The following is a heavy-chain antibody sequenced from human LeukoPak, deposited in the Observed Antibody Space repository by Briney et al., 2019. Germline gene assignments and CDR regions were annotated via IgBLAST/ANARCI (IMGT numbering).Heavy chain of an antibody. D-gene: IGHD6-19*01. CDR3: AREREQWHAFDI. J-gene: IGHJ3*02. Sequence: GGSLRLSCAASGFTFSSYAMHWVRQAPGKGLEWVAVISYDGRNNYYADSVKGRFTISRDNSKNTLYLQMNSLRAEDTAVYFCAREREQWHAFDIWGQGTMVTVSS. V-gene: IGHV3-30*04. CDR2: ISYDGRNN. CDR1: GFTFSSYA.